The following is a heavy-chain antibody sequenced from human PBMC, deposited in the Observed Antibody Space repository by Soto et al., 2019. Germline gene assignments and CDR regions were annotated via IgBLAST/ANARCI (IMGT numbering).Heavy chain of an antibody. J-gene: IGHJ4*02. V-gene: IGHV3-30*18. CDR3: AKAAGRRLLWFGELSPIFDY. Sequence: PGGSLRLSCAASGFTFSSYGMHWVRQAPGKGLEWVAVISYDGSNKYYADSVKGRFTISRDNSKNTLYLQMNSLRAEDTAVYYCAKAAGRRLLWFGELSPIFDYWGQGTLVTVSS. D-gene: IGHD3-10*01. CDR2: ISYDGSNK. CDR1: GFTFSSYG.